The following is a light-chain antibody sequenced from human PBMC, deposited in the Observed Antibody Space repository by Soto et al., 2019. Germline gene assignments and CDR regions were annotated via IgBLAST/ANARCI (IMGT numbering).Light chain of an antibody. CDR2: EVS. Sequence: EIVLTQTPLSLSVTPGQPASISCKSSQSLLHTDGNTYLHWYVQKAGQPPRLLIAEVSNRFSGVPDRFSGSGSRTDFTLKISRVEDDDVGLYYCLQTLQPIFSFGPGTKVDI. CDR1: QSLLHTDGNTY. J-gene: IGKJ3*01. V-gene: IGKV2D-29*01. CDR3: LQTLQPIFS.